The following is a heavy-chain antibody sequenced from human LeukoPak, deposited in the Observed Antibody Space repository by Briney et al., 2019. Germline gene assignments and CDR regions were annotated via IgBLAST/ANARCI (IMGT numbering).Heavy chain of an antibody. Sequence: GGSLRLSCAASRFTFSSYSMNWVRQAPGKGLEWVSSISSFGSYIYYADSVKGRFTISRDNAKNSLYLQMNSLRAEDTAVYYCARRYYYDSSTYYPFEYWGQGTLVTVSS. V-gene: IGHV3-21*01. CDR2: ISSFGSYI. CDR3: ARRYYYDSSTYYPFEY. CDR1: RFTFSSYS. D-gene: IGHD3-22*01. J-gene: IGHJ4*02.